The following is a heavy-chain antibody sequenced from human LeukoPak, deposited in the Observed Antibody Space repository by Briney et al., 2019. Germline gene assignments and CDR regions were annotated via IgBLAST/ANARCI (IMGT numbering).Heavy chain of an antibody. CDR2: IRYDGSNK. CDR3: AKDGGPGFSSSWPKFFNFDY. D-gene: IGHD6-13*01. V-gene: IGHV3-30*02. CDR1: GFTFSSYG. J-gene: IGHJ4*02. Sequence: GGSLRLSCAASGFTFSSYGMHWVRQAPGKGLEWVAFIRYDGSNKYYADSVKGRFTISRDNSKNTLYLQMNSLRAKDTAVYYCAKDGGPGFSSSWPKFFNFDYWGEGTLVTASS.